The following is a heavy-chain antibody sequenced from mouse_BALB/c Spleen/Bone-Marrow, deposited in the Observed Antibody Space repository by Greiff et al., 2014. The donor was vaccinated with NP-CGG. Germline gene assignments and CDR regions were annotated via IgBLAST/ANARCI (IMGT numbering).Heavy chain of an antibody. CDR2: INPSNGRT. CDR3: ARSGYWYFNV. V-gene: IGHV1S81*02. CDR1: GYTFTSYW. Sequence: VKLVESGAELVKPGASVKLSCKASGYTFTSYWMHWVKQRPGQGLEWIGEINPSNGRTNYVEKFKSKATLSGDKSSSTVYMQLSSLTSEDSAVYYCARSGYWYFNVWGAGTTVTVSA. D-gene: IGHD3-1*01. J-gene: IGHJ1*01.